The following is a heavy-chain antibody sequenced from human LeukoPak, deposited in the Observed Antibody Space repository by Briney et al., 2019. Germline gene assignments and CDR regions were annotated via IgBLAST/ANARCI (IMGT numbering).Heavy chain of an antibody. CDR1: GFTFSSYE. D-gene: IGHD7-27*01. J-gene: IGHJ4*02. Sequence: GGSLRLSCTASGFTFSSYEMNWVRQAPRKGLEWVSYISSSGSTIYYADSVKGRFTISRDNAKNSLYLQMNSLRAEDTAVYYCARNTGSYYFDYWGQGTLVTVSS. CDR3: ARNTGSYYFDY. V-gene: IGHV3-48*03. CDR2: ISSSGSTI.